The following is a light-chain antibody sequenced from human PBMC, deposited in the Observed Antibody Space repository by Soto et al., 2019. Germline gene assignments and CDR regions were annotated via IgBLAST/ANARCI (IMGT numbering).Light chain of an antibody. J-gene: IGKJ2*01. V-gene: IGKV1-5*03. CDR3: QQYNSYSHT. CDR1: QGITNW. Sequence: DIQMTQSPSTLSASVGDRVTITCRASQGITNWLAWYQQKPGKAPKLLIYKASSLETGVPSRFSGSGSGTEFTLTISSLQPDDFATYYCQQYNSYSHTFGQGTKLEIK. CDR2: KAS.